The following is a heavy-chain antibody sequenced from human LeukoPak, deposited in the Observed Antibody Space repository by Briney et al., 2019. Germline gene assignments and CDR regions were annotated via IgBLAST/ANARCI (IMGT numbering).Heavy chain of an antibody. CDR3: ARVYPMYDSSGYYLDY. CDR1: GGSISSSNW. CDR2: IYHSRST. V-gene: IGHV4-4*02. Sequence: RPSGTLSLTCAVSGGSISSSNWWSWVRQPPGKGLEWIGEIYHSRSTNYNPSLKSRVTISVDKSKNQFSLKLSSVTAADTAVYYCARVYPMYDSSGYYLDYWGQGTLVTVSS. J-gene: IGHJ4*02. D-gene: IGHD3-22*01.